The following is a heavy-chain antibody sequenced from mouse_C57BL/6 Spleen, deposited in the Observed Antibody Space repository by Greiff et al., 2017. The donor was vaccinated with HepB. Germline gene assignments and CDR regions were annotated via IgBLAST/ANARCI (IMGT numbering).Heavy chain of an antibody. Sequence: EVQLVESGGGLVQPGGSLSLSCAASGFTFTDYYMSWVRQPPGKALEWLGFIRNKANGYTTEYSASVKGRFTISRDNSQSILYLQMNALRAEDSATYYCARCPLYYYGSSFWYFDVWGTGTTVTVSS. CDR3: ARCPLYYYGSSFWYFDV. J-gene: IGHJ1*03. CDR1: GFTFTDYY. D-gene: IGHD1-1*01. CDR2: IRNKANGYTT. V-gene: IGHV7-3*01.